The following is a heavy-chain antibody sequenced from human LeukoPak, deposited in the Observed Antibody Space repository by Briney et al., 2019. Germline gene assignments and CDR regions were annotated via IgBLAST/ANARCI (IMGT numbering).Heavy chain of an antibody. CDR1: GGSFSGYY. J-gene: IGHJ4*02. CDR2: INHSGST. Sequence: KPSETLSLTCAVYGGSFSGYYWSWIRQPPGKGLEWIGEINHSGSTNYNPSLKSRVTISVDTSKNQFSLKLSSVTAADTAVYCCAGLVVVTAISSDYWGQGTLVTVSS. V-gene: IGHV4-34*01. CDR3: AGLVVVTAISSDY. D-gene: IGHD2-21*02.